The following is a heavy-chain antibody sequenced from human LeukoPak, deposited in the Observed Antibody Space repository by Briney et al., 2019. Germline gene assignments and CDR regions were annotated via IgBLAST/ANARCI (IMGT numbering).Heavy chain of an antibody. D-gene: IGHD3-3*01. J-gene: IGHJ5*02. CDR1: GGSISSSSYY. CDR2: IYYSGST. Sequence: ASETLSLTCTVSGGSISSSSYYWGWIRQPPGKGLEWIGSIYYSGSTYYNPSLKSRVTISVDTSKNQFSLKLSSVTAADTAVYYCARGGRTYYDFWSGYPQGWWFDPWGQGTLVTVSS. V-gene: IGHV4-39*07. CDR3: ARGGRTYYDFWSGYPQGWWFDP.